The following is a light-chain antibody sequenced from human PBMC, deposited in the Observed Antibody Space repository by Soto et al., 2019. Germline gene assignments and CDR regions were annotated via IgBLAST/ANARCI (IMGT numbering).Light chain of an antibody. V-gene: IGLV1-51*01. Sequence: QSVLTQPPSVSAAPGQKITLSCSGRTSNIGTNYVSWYQHLPGTAPILLIYDNDKRPSGIPGRFSGSKSGTSATLGITGLQTGDEADYYCGTWDSSLSGVVFGGGTKLTVL. CDR3: GTWDSSLSGVV. CDR1: TSNIGTNY. J-gene: IGLJ2*01. CDR2: DND.